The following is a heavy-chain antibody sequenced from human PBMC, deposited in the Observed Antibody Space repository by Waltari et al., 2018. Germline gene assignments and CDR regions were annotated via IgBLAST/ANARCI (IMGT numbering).Heavy chain of an antibody. D-gene: IGHD3-3*01. CDR2: INSGGTGT. CDR3: ARVKFLEWLPQPAGLDY. CDR1: GFAFSSYW. V-gene: IGHV3-74*01. J-gene: IGHJ4*02. Sequence: EVQLVESGGGLVQPGGSLRLSCAASGFAFSSYWMHWVRQAPGKGLVWVAGINSGGTGTIYADSGKGRFTISRDNAKNTLHLQMNSLRVEDTAVYYCARVKFLEWLPQPAGLDYWGQGSLVTVSS.